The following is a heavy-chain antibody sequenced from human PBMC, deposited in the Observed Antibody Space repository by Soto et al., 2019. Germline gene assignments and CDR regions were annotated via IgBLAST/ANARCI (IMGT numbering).Heavy chain of an antibody. CDR2: FDPEDGET. Sequence: QVQLVQSGAEVKKPGASGKVSCKVSGYTLTELSMHWVRQAPGKGLEWMGGFDPEDGETIYAQKFQGRVTITEDTSTDTDYMELSSLRSEDTAVYYCATARRPVVPAASPGFDYWGQGPLVTVSS. D-gene: IGHD2-2*01. J-gene: IGHJ4*02. CDR3: ATARRPVVPAASPGFDY. CDR1: GYTLTELS. V-gene: IGHV1-24*01.